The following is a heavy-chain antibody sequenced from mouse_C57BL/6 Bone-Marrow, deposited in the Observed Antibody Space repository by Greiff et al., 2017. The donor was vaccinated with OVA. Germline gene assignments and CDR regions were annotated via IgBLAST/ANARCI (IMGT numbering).Heavy chain of an antibody. D-gene: IGHD2-2*01. Sequence: QVQLQLSGAELVKPGASVKIFCKASGYTFSVYYVNWVPQRPGQGLVGFWKIGPGSGICYFIGQFKGKATLTADKSSSTAYMQLSSLTSEDSAVYFCAGYDGAWFAYWGQGTLVTVSA. CDR3: AGYDGAWFAY. CDR2: IGPGSGIC. CDR1: GYTFSVYY. J-gene: IGHJ3*01. V-gene: IGHV1-77*01.